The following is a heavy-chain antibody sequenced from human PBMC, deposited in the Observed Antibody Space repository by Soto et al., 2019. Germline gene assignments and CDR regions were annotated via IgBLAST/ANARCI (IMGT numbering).Heavy chain of an antibody. V-gene: IGHV1-2*02. Sequence: QVHLVQSGAEVKRPGDSVKVSCQASGYTFTDYHIHWVRQAPGQGLEWMGRVTPRSGEVYYSPKLQGRVTLTRDTSISTAYMELTTLKFDDTAVFYCARVPILGPTADFDYWGQGTLATVSS. CDR2: VTPRSGEV. CDR3: ARVPILGPTADFDY. D-gene: IGHD1-26*01. J-gene: IGHJ4*02. CDR1: GYTFTDYH.